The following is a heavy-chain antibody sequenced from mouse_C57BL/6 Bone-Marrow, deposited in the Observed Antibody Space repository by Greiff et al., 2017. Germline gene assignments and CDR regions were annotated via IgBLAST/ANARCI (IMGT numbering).Heavy chain of an antibody. Sequence: VQLQQSGAELVRPGASVKLSCTASGFNIKDDYMHWVKQRPEQGLEWIGWLDPENGDTEYASKFQGKATITADTSSNTAYLQLSSLTSEDTAVYYCTTDYGSSFDYWGQGTTLTVSS. D-gene: IGHD1-1*01. CDR2: LDPENGDT. CDR3: TTDYGSSFDY. CDR1: GFNIKDDY. V-gene: IGHV14-4*01. J-gene: IGHJ2*01.